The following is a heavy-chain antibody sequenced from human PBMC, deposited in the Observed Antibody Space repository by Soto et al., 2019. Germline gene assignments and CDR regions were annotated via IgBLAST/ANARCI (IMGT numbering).Heavy chain of an antibody. V-gene: IGHV3-30-3*01. CDR3: ARGGGYKIYFEY. D-gene: IGHD5-12*01. CDR2: ISYDGSHK. J-gene: IGHJ4*02. Sequence: QVQLVESGGGVVQPGRSLRLSCAASGFTFSSYAMHWVRQAPGKGLDWLALISYDGSHKFYADSVKGRFTIARDNSKDMLYLQMNSLRPEDTAVYFCARGGGYKIYFEYWGQGTLVTVSS. CDR1: GFTFSSYA.